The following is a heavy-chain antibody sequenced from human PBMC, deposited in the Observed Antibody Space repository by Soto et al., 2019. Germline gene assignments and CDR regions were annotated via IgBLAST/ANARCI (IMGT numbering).Heavy chain of an antibody. J-gene: IGHJ4*02. CDR2: IYYSGST. D-gene: IGHD5-18*01. CDR3: ARGYGRNFDF. V-gene: IGHV4-39*01. Sequence: SETLSLTCTVSGGSISSSSYYWGWIRQPPGKGLEWIGSIYYSGSTYYNPSLKSRVTISVDTSKNQFSLKLSSVTAADTAVYYCARGYGRNFDFWGQGTLVTVSS. CDR1: GGSISSSSYY.